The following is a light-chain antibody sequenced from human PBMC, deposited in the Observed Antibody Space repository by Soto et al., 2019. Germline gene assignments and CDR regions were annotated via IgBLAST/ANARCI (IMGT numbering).Light chain of an antibody. CDR1: HSIGSN. CDR3: QQYYNWPLT. V-gene: IGKV3-15*01. J-gene: IGKJ4*01. Sequence: DIVMTQSPATLSVSPGERATLSCRASHSIGSNLAWYQHKPGQAPRLLIIGASTRASDFPARFSGSGSGTDFTLTITSLQSEDFAVYFCQQYYNWPLTFGGGTKVEIK. CDR2: GAS.